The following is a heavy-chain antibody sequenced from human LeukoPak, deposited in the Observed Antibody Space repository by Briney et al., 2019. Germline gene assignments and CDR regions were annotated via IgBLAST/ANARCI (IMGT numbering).Heavy chain of an antibody. CDR1: GFIFSNHG. J-gene: IGHJ3*02. Sequence: GGSLRLSCTASGFIFSNHGMNWVRQAPGKGLEWISYISSTSADIYYVDSVKGRFTISRDNSKNTLYLQMNSLRAEDTAVYYCARLLYDSSGYHDAFDIWGQGTMVTVSS. CDR2: ISSTSADI. CDR3: ARLLYDSSGYHDAFDI. D-gene: IGHD3-22*01. V-gene: IGHV3-48*01.